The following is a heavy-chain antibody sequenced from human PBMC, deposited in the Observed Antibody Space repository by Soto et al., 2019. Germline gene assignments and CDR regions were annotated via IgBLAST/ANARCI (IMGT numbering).Heavy chain of an antibody. J-gene: IGHJ4*02. D-gene: IGHD3-10*01. Sequence: SETLSLTCTVSGASVINYYWAWIRQPPGKGLEWIGYIYYSGTTNYNPSLKVRVTISLATSKNYFSLNLNSMPAADTSVYYCARHNYGSGSTYFDYWGQGTLVTVSS. CDR2: IYYSGTT. CDR3: ARHNYGSGSTYFDY. V-gene: IGHV4-59*08. CDR1: GASVINYY.